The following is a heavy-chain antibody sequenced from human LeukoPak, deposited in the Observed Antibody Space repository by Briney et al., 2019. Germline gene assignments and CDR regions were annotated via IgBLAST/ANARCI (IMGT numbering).Heavy chain of an antibody. Sequence: PSETLSLTCTVSGGSISSSSYYWGWIRQPPGKGLEWIGSIYYSGSTYYNPSLKSRVTISVGTSKNQFSLKLSSVTAADTAVYYCARIYSSSWYFFPNWFDPWGQGTLVTVSS. CDR2: IYYSGST. J-gene: IGHJ5*02. V-gene: IGHV4-39*07. D-gene: IGHD6-13*01. CDR3: ARIYSSSWYFFPNWFDP. CDR1: GGSISSSSYY.